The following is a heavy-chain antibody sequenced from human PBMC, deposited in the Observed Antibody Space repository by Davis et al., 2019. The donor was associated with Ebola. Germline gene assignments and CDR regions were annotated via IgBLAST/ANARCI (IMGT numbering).Heavy chain of an antibody. J-gene: IGHJ3*02. CDR3: ARRRRDGYNYPGAFDI. V-gene: IGHV1-69*10. Sequence: SVKVSCKASGGTFSSYAISWVRQAPGQGLEWMGGIIPILGIANYAQKFQGRVTITADESTSTAYMELSSLRSEDTAVYYCARRRRDGYNYPGAFDIWGQGTMVTVSS. CDR2: IIPILGIA. CDR1: GGTFSSYA. D-gene: IGHD5-24*01.